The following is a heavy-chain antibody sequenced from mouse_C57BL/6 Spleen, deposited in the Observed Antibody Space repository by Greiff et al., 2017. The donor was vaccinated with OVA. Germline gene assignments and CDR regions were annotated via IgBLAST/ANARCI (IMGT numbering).Heavy chain of an antibody. J-gene: IGHJ4*01. CDR3: ALYYYGSSDAMDD. D-gene: IGHD1-1*01. CDR2: IDPSDSET. CDR1: GYTFTSYW. Sequence: QVQLQQPGAELVRPGSSVKLSCKASGYTFTSYWMHWVKQRPIQGLEWIGNIDPSDSETHYNQKFKDKATLTVDKSSSTAYMQLSSLTSEDSAVYYGALYYYGSSDAMDDWGQGTSVTVSS. V-gene: IGHV1-52*01.